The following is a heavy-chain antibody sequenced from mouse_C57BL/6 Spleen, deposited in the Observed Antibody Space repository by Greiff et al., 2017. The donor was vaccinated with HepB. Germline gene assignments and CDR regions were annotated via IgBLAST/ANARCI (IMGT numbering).Heavy chain of an antibody. V-gene: IGHV6-6*01. CDR3: TRTRSRSYWYFDV. D-gene: IGHD1-1*01. J-gene: IGHJ1*03. CDR2: IRNKANNHAT. CDR1: GFTFSDAW. Sequence: EVKLLESGGGLVQPGGSMKLSCAASGFTFSDAWMDWVRQSPEKGLEWVAEIRNKANNHATYYAESVKGRFTISRDDSKSSVYLQMNSLRAEDTGIYYCTRTRSRSYWYFDVWGTGTTVTVSS.